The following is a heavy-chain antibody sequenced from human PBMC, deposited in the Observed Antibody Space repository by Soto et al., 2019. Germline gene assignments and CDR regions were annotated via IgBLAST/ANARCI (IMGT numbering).Heavy chain of an antibody. CDR2: ISSSSSTI. CDR1: GFTFSSYS. V-gene: IGHV3-48*01. Sequence: XXSLRLSFAASGFTFSSYSMHWVLQAPGKGLEWVSYISSSSSTIYYADSVKGRFTISRDNAKNSLYLQMKSLRAEDTAVYYCARDLNLGSFDYWGQGTLVTVSS. J-gene: IGHJ4*02. CDR3: ARDLNLGSFDY.